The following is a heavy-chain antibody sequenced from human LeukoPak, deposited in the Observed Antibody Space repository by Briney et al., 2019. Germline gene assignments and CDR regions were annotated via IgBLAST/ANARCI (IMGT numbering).Heavy chain of an antibody. D-gene: IGHD3-22*01. V-gene: IGHV4-31*03. J-gene: IGHJ5*02. CDR1: GGSISSGGYY. Sequence: SETLSLTCTVSGGSISSGGYYWSWIRQHPGKGLEWIGYIYYSGSTYYNPSLKSRVTISVDTSKNQFSLKLSSVTAADTAVYYCARDLRYYDSSGYFGWFDPWGQGTLVTVSS. CDR3: ARDLRYYDSSGYFGWFDP. CDR2: IYYSGST.